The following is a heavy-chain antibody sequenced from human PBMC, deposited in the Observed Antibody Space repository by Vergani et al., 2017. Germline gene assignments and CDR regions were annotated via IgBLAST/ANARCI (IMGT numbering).Heavy chain of an antibody. CDR2: IYPGDSDT. CDR3: ASEDGFAYGWGSLMARDKIGRGNWFDP. J-gene: IGHJ5*02. CDR1: GYSFTSYW. V-gene: IGHV5-51*03. Sequence: EVPLVQSGAEVKKPGESLKISCKGSGYSFTSYWIGWVRQMPGKGLEWMGIIYPGDSDTRHSPSFQGQVTISADKSISTAYLQWSSLKASDTAMYYCASEDGFAYGWGSLMARDKIGRGNWFDPWGQGTLVTVSS. D-gene: IGHD3-10*01.